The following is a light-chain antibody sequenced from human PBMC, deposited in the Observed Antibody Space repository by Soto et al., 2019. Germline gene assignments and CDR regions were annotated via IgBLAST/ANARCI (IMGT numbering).Light chain of an antibody. J-gene: IGKJ1*01. V-gene: IGKV3-20*01. CDR2: GAS. CDR3: QQYVSSPWT. Sequence: EIVLTQSPGPLSLSPGERATLSCRASQSVSSSYLAWYQQKPGQAPRLLIYGASSRATGIPDRFSGSGSGTDFTLTISRLEPEDVAVYYCQQYVSSPWTFGQGTKVEIK. CDR1: QSVSSSY.